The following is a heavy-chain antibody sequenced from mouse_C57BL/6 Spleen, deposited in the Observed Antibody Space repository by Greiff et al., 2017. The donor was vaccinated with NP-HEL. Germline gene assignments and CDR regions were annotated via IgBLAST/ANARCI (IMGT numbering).Heavy chain of an antibody. Sequence: EVQVVESGGDLVKPGGSLKLSCAASGFTFSSYGMSWVRQTPDKRLEWVATISSGGSYTYYPDSVKGRFTISRDNAKNTLYLQMSSLKSEDTAMYYCARQGSTVVAHYAMDYWGQGTSVTVSS. D-gene: IGHD1-1*01. CDR1: GFTFSSYG. CDR2: ISSGGSYT. CDR3: ARQGSTVVAHYAMDY. J-gene: IGHJ4*01. V-gene: IGHV5-6*01.